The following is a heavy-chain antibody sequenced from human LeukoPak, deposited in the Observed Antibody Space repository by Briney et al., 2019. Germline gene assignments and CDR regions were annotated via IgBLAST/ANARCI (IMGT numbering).Heavy chain of an antibody. CDR2: IKQVGSEK. CDR3: ARVRVTNNWFDP. D-gene: IGHD4-17*01. Sequence: GGSLRLSCAASGFTFSSNWMSWVRQAPGKGREWVANIKQVGSEKYYVDSVKGRFTISRDNAKNSLYLQMNSLRAEDTAVYYCARVRVTNNWFDPWGQGTPVTVSS. V-gene: IGHV3-7*01. CDR1: GFTFSSNW. J-gene: IGHJ5*02.